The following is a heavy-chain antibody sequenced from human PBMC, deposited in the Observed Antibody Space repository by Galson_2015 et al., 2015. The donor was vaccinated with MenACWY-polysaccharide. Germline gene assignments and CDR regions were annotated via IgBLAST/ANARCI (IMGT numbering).Heavy chain of an antibody. V-gene: IGHV1-3*04. CDR1: GYTSTSSA. Sequence: SVKVSCKASGYTSTSSAIHWVRQAPGQGLEWMGWINTANGNTKYPQKFQGRVTIIRDTSASTAYMELSSLRSEDTAVYYCARVQDIYYYMDVWGKGTTVTVSS. J-gene: IGHJ6*03. CDR3: ARVQDIYYYMDV. CDR2: INTANGNT. D-gene: IGHD2-15*01.